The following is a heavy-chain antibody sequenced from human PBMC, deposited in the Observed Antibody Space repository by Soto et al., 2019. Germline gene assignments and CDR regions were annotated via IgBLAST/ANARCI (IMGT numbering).Heavy chain of an antibody. CDR1: GFTFDDYA. CDR2: ISWNSGSI. V-gene: IGHV3-9*01. J-gene: IGHJ4*02. D-gene: IGHD6-13*01. CDR3: AKDSSISIAAPDY. Sequence: GGSLRLSCAASGFTFDDYAMHWVRQAPGKGLEWVSGISWNSGSIGYADSVKGRFTISRDNAKNSLYLQMNSLRAEDTALYYCAKDSSISIAAPDYWGQGTLVTVSS.